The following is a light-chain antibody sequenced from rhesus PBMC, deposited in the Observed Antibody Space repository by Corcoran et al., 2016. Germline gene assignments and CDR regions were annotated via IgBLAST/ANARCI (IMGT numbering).Light chain of an antibody. CDR2: AAS. Sequence: DIQMTQSPSSLSASVGDTVTITCQASQGISKYLAWYPQKPGKTPKLLIYAASTLQSGVPSRFSGSGSVTEFTLTISSLQPEDFATYYCQQHNSYPRTFGQGTKVEIK. CDR3: QQHNSYPRT. V-gene: IGKV1-33*02. J-gene: IGKJ1*01. CDR1: QGISKY.